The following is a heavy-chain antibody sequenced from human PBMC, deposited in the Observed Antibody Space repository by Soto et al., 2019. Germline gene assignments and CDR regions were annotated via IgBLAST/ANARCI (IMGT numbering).Heavy chain of an antibody. CDR1: GFTFSSYA. CDR2: ISDGGDDT. Sequence: GGSLRLSCAASGFTFSSYAMSWVRQAPGKGLEWVASISDGGDDTYYADSVKGRFTISRDNSKSTLYPRMSSLRAEDTAVYYCAKDPSVDTAYYFDYWGQGTLVTVSS. V-gene: IGHV3-23*01. J-gene: IGHJ4*02. D-gene: IGHD5-18*01. CDR3: AKDPSVDTAYYFDY.